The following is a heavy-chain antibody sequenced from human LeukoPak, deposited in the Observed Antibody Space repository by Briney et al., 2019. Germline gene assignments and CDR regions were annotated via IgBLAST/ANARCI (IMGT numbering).Heavy chain of an antibody. CDR2: ISTYNGNT. CDR1: GYTFTSSG. Sequence: ASVKVSCKASGYTFTSSGISWVRQAPGQGLEWMGWISTYNGNTNYAQKLQGRVTMTTDTSTSTAYMELRSLRAEDTAVYYCAKRRQHEDGLGAFDIWGQGTMVTVSS. V-gene: IGHV1-18*01. J-gene: IGHJ3*02. CDR3: AKRRQHEDGLGAFDI. D-gene: IGHD6-13*01.